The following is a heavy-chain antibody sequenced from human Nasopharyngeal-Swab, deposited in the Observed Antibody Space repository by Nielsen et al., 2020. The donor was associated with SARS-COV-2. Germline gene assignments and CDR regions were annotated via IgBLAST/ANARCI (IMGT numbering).Heavy chain of an antibody. J-gene: IGHJ5*02. D-gene: IGHD3-10*01. CDR3: ARGGSSLGANLEDP. Sequence: ASVKASCKASGYTFINHDINWVRQSTGQGLEWMGWMSPNSGNTGYAQKFQGRVTMTRNTSTSTAYLELSSLRSEDTAVYYCARGGSSLGANLEDPWDQGTLVIVSS. CDR2: MSPNSGNT. V-gene: IGHV1-8*01. CDR1: GYTFINHD.